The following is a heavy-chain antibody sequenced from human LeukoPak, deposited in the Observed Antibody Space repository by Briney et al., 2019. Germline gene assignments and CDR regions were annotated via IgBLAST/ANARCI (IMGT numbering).Heavy chain of an antibody. V-gene: IGHV3-23*01. J-gene: IGHJ3*02. Sequence: SGGSLRLSCTASGFSFSAYAMMWIRQAPGKGPEWVSAIRAIGGAYYADYAGSVKGRFTISRDDSKSTLFLQMWSLRVEDTAVYYCARDPNGDYIGAFDMWGPGTKVTVSS. D-gene: IGHD4-17*01. CDR2: IRAIGGAYYA. CDR3: ARDPNGDYIGAFDM. CDR1: GFSFSAYA.